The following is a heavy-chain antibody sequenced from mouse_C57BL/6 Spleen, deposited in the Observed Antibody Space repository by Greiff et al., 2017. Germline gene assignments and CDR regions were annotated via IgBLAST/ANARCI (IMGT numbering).Heavy chain of an antibody. CDR3: ASLDGG. J-gene: IGHJ1*03. V-gene: IGHV2-2*01. CDR2: LWSGGST. D-gene: IGHD2-3*01. CDR1: GFSLTSYG. Sequence: VHLVESGPGLVQPSQSLSITCTVSGFSLTSYGVHWVRQSPGKGLEWLGVLWSGGSTDYNAAFISRLSISKDNSKSQVFFKMNSLQADDTAIYYCASLDGGWGTGTTVTVSS.